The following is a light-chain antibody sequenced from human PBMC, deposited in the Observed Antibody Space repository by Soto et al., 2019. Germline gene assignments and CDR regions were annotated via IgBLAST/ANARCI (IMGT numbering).Light chain of an antibody. Sequence: DIQMTQSPSTLSASVGARVTITCRASQSINSWLAWYQQKPGQAPKLLIFDASSLQSGVPSRISGSGSGTDFTLTISSLQPEDFVTYYCLQDYNYPQTFGQGTKVDSK. J-gene: IGKJ1*01. CDR2: DAS. CDR3: LQDYNYPQT. V-gene: IGKV1-5*01. CDR1: QSINSW.